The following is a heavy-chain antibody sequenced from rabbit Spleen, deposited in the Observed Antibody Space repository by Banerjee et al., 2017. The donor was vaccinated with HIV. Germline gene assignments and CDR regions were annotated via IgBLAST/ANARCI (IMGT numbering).Heavy chain of an antibody. D-gene: IGHD8-1*01. CDR2: IWPGSSEGT. J-gene: IGHJ6*01. Sequence: QEQLEESGGDLVKPGASLTLTCTASGIDFSGGYDMCWVRQAPGKGLEWIACIWPGSSEGTYYASWAKGRFIISKTSSTTVTLQMTSLTAADTATYFCARDTGSSFSSYGMDLWGQGTLVTVS. CDR3: ARDTGSSFSSYGMDL. CDR1: GIDFSGGYD. V-gene: IGHV1S45*01.